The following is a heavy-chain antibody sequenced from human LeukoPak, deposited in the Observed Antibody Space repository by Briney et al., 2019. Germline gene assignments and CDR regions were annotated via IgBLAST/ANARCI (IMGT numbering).Heavy chain of an antibody. CDR2: ISGSGDIT. CDR1: GLTFRSYA. V-gene: IGHV3-23*01. Sequence: GRSLRLSCAASGLTFRSYAMSWVRQAPGKGLEWVSAISGSGDITYYADSVKGRFTISRDNSKNTLFLQMDSLRAEDTAVYYCAKGRYGDYDMDVWGQGTTVTVSS. D-gene: IGHD4/OR15-4a*01. J-gene: IGHJ6*02. CDR3: AKGRYGDYDMDV.